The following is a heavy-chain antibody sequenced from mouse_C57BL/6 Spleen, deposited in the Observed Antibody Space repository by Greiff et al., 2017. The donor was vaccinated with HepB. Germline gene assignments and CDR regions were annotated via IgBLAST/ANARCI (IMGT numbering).Heavy chain of an antibody. CDR1: GYAFSSYW. Sequence: VKLMESGAELVKPGASVKISCKASGYAFSSYWMNWVKQRPGKGLEWIGQIYPGDGDTNYNGKFKGKATLTADKSSSTAYMQLSSLTSEDSAVYFCARSGDYYGSSLDWYFDVWGTGTTVTVSS. CDR3: ARSGDYYGSSLDWYFDV. D-gene: IGHD1-1*01. CDR2: IYPGDGDT. V-gene: IGHV1-80*01. J-gene: IGHJ1*03.